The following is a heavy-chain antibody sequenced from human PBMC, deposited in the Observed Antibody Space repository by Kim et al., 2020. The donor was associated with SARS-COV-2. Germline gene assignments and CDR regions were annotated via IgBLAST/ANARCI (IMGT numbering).Heavy chain of an antibody. Sequence: SVKVSCKASGGTFSSYAISWVRQAPGQGLEWMGRIIPILGIANYAQKFQGRVTITADKSTSTAYMELSSLRSEDTAVYYCAREGPVGYCSGGSCYEGDYWGQGTLVTVSS. D-gene: IGHD2-15*01. J-gene: IGHJ4*02. V-gene: IGHV1-69*04. CDR2: IIPILGIA. CDR3: AREGPVGYCSGGSCYEGDY. CDR1: GGTFSSYA.